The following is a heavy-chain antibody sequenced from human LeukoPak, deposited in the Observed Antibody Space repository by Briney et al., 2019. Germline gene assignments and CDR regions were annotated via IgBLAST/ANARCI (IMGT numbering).Heavy chain of an antibody. J-gene: IGHJ4*02. CDR3: ARRDSSGHYHSDY. CDR2: IYPGDSDT. CDR1: GYSFSSYW. D-gene: IGHD6-19*01. Sequence: GEPLKISCKGSGYSFSSYWIDWVRQMPGKGLEWMGIIYPGDSDTRYSPSFQGQVTISADKSISTAYLQWSSLKASDTAMYYCARRDSSGHYHSDYWGQGTLVTVSS. V-gene: IGHV5-51*01.